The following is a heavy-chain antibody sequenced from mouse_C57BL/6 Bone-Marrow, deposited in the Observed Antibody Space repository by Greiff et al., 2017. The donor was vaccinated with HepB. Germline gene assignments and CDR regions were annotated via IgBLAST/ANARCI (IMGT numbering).Heavy chain of an antibody. J-gene: IGHJ3*01. V-gene: IGHV3-6*01. Sequence: EVKLQESGPGLVKPSQSLSLTCSVTGYSITSGYYWNWIRQFPGNKLEWMGYISYDGSNNYNPSLKNRISITRDTSKNQFFLKLNSVTTEDTATYYCASQGYSFFAYWGQGTLVTVSA. CDR2: ISYDGSN. CDR3: ASQGYSFFAY. D-gene: IGHD2-12*01. CDR1: GYSITSGYY.